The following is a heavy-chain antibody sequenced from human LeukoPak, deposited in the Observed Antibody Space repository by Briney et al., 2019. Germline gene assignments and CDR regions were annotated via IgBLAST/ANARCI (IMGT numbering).Heavy chain of an antibody. CDR1: GFTFSSSW. CDR3: AKPLMRDRWFGES. J-gene: IGHJ5*02. V-gene: IGHV3-30*02. Sequence: GGSLRLSCAASGFTFSSSWMSWVRQAPGKGLEWVAFIRYDGNDKFYADSVKGRFTISRDNSRNTLYLQMNSLRTGDTAVYYCAKPLMRDRWFGESWGQGTLVTVSS. CDR2: IRYDGNDK. D-gene: IGHD3-10*01.